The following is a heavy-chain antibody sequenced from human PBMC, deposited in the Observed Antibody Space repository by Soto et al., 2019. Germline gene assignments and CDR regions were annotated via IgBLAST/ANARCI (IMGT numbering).Heavy chain of an antibody. CDR3: TRGENGFDY. V-gene: IGHV1-18*01. J-gene: IGHJ4*02. CDR1: GYTFISFG. Sequence: QVQLVQSGPEVKKPGASVRVSCKASGYTFISFGIYWVRQAPGQGLEWMGYINSYNAKTNYGKKFQGRVSMTTDTSTSTAYMELKTLTSDDAAMYYCTRGENGFDYWGQGTLVTVSS. CDR2: INSYNAKT. D-gene: IGHD2-8*01.